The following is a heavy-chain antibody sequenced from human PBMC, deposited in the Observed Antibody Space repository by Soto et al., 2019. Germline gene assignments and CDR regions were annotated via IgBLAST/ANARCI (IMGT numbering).Heavy chain of an antibody. J-gene: IGHJ3*01. CDR3: VRDYYDGSASYGFEF. D-gene: IGHD3-22*01. CDR1: GYVFTGYY. V-gene: IGHV1-2*04. CDR2: IDPKGGGA. Sequence: QVHLVQSGAEVKKPGASVKVSCKASGYVFTGYYIHWVRQAPGQGLEWMGWIDPKGGGANIAQKCPGWVTLTRDTSISTTYMEVNRLTSNDTAVYYCVRDYYDGSASYGFEFWGQGTPVTVAS.